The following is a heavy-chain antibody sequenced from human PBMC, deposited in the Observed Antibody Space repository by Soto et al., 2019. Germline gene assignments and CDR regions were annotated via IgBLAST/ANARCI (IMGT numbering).Heavy chain of an antibody. V-gene: IGHV4-59*03. Sequence: PSETLSLTCSVCGASNIKYYWNWIRQPPGKGLEWMGYIFYSGSPTYNPSLKSRLTISADTSKNQFSLRLTSVTAADTAVYYCAIFHSSGYNSLDYWGQGALVTVSS. CDR2: IFYSGSP. J-gene: IGHJ4*02. CDR1: GASNIKYY. D-gene: IGHD6-19*01. CDR3: AIFHSSGYNSLDY.